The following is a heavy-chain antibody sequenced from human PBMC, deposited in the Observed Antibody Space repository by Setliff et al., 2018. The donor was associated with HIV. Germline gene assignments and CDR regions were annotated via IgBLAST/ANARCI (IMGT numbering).Heavy chain of an antibody. CDR3: ASLRGDYVGQYYYYMDI. J-gene: IGHJ6*03. CDR1: GFNFNTDW. CDR2: IFPGDSDT. D-gene: IGHD4-17*01. Sequence: PGESLKISCTGSGFNFNTDWIVWVRQIPGKGLEWMGSIFPGDSDTRYSPSFQDQVTISADKSISTAYLQWRSLKASDTAFYYCASLRGDYVGQYYYYMDIWGKGTTVTVSS. V-gene: IGHV5-51*01.